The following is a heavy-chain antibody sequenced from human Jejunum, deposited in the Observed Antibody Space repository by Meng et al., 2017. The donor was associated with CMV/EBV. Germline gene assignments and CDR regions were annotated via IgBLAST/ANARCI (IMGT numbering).Heavy chain of an antibody. CDR3: ARDRMAAPGTFEY. V-gene: IGHV4-4*07. Sequence: QVPLQESGPGLVQPSATLYRTCTLSGGSISGYYWNWIRQPAGKGLEWIGRVYMSGSTNYNPSLRSRVAMSVDTSKTQFSLRLTSVTAADTAVYYCARDRMAAPGTFEYWGQGTLVTVSS. D-gene: IGHD6-13*01. CDR1: GGSISGYY. CDR2: VYMSGST. J-gene: IGHJ4*02.